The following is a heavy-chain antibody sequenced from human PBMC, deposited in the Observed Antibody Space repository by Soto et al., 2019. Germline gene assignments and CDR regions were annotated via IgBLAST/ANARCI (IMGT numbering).Heavy chain of an antibody. CDR2: IYHSGST. D-gene: IGHD5-12*01. Sequence: SETLSLTCTVSGCSISSSGNFWGWIRQPPGKGLEWIGSIYHSGSTNYNPSLKSRVTISVDTSKNQFSLKLSSVTAADTSVYYCARVRGYRYDFDYCGQGTLVTVPS. J-gene: IGHJ4*02. CDR1: GCSISSSGNF. CDR3: ARVRGYRYDFDY. V-gene: IGHV4-39*07.